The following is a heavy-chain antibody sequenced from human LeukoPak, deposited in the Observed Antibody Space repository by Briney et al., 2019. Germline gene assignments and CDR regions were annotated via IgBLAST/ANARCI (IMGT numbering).Heavy chain of an antibody. CDR2: IIPIFDTT. CDR1: GGTFSSYS. Sequence: GASVKVSCKASGGTFSSYSISWVRQAPGQGLEWMRRIIPIFDTTNYAQKFQDRVTITTDESTSTAYMELSSLRSEDTAVYYCAASFGVVIIALDYWGQGTLVTVSS. V-gene: IGHV1-69*05. CDR3: AASFGVVIIALDY. D-gene: IGHD3-3*01. J-gene: IGHJ4*02.